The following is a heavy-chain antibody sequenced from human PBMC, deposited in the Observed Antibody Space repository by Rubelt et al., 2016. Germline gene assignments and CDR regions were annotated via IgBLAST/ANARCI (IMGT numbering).Heavy chain of an antibody. CDR3: ARDLYTVEMATIVLGY. D-gene: IGHD5-24*01. Sequence: VRQAPGKGLVWVSRLNSDGSSTSYADSVKGRFTISRDNAKNTMYVQMNSLRAEDTAVYYCARDLYTVEMATIVLGYWGQGTLVPVSS. J-gene: IGHJ4*02. V-gene: IGHV3-74*01. CDR2: LNSDGSST.